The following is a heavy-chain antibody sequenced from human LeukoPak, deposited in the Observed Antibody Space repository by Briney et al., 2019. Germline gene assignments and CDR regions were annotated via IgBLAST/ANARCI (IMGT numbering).Heavy chain of an antibody. Sequence: GGSLRLSCAASGFTLSSYSMSWVRQAPGKGLEWVSSISTIPTYIYYADSLKGRFTISRDNSKNTLYLQMNSLRAEDTAVYYCAKDTGGGYDWRDAFDIWGQGTMVTVSS. J-gene: IGHJ3*02. V-gene: IGHV3-21*01. CDR3: AKDTGGGYDWRDAFDI. CDR2: ISTIPTYI. CDR1: GFTLSSYS. D-gene: IGHD5-12*01.